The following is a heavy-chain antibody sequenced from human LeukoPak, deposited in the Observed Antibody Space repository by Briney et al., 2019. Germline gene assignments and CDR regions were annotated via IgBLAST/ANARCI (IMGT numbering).Heavy chain of an antibody. CDR2: ISSSSSYT. V-gene: IGHV3-11*06. D-gene: IGHD1-26*01. CDR3: ARARVGATTIFYFDY. Sequence: PGGSLRLSCAASGFTFSDYYMSWIRQAPGKGLEWVSYISSSSSYTNYADSVKGRFTISRDNAKSSLYLQMNSLRAEDTAVYYCARARVGATTIFYFDYWGQGTLVTVSS. J-gene: IGHJ4*02. CDR1: GFTFSDYY.